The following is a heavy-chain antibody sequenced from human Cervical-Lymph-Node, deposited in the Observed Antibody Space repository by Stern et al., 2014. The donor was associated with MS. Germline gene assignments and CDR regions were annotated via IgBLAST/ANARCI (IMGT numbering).Heavy chain of an antibody. J-gene: IGHJ6*02. V-gene: IGHV1-24*01. CDR3: ATSFYYNILTGYSTPGDFYYGLDV. D-gene: IGHD3-9*01. CDR1: GYTPTELS. Sequence: QVQLVQSGAEAKNPGASAKASCKLSGYTPTELSMHWARQAPGLGLECMARFAPEDGQTIYAQKFQGRVTLTEDTSTDTAYMELSSLRAEDTAVYYCATSFYYNILTGYSTPGDFYYGLDVWGQGTTVTVSS. CDR2: FAPEDGQT.